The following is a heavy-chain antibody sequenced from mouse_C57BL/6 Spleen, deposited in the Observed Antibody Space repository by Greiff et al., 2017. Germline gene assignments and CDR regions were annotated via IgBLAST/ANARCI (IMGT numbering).Heavy chain of an antibody. CDR2: IDPSDSET. D-gene: IGHD1-1*01. CDR3: ARLEGYGSSSHWYFDV. V-gene: IGHV1-52*01. Sequence: QVQLQQPGAELVRPGSSVKLSCKASGYTFTSYWMHWVEQRPIQGLEWIGNIDPSDSETHYNQKFKDKATLTVDKSSSTAYMQLSSLTSEDSAVYYCARLEGYGSSSHWYFDVWGTGATVTVSS. J-gene: IGHJ1*03. CDR1: GYTFTSYW.